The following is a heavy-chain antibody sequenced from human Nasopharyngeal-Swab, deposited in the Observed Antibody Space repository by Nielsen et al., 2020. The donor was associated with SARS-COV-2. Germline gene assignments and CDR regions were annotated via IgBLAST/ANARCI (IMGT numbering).Heavy chain of an antibody. J-gene: IGHJ4*02. CDR1: GFTFDDYA. V-gene: IGHV3-9*01. CDR3: VRNEI. CDR2: ITWNSSGI. Sequence: GGSLRLSCAASGFTFDDYAMHWVRQAPGKGLEWVSGITWNSSGIGYADSVKGRFIISRDNAKNSLDLQMNSLRVEDTAVYYCVRNEIWGQGTLVTVS.